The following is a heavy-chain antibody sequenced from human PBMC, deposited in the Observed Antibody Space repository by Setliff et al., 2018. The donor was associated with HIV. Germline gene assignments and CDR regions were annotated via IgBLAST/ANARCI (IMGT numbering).Heavy chain of an antibody. V-gene: IGHV1-2*06. CDR2: INPNSGGT. J-gene: IGHJ5*02. CDR3: AREGRRFGHTLGWFDP. D-gene: IGHD3-3*01. Sequence: ASVKVFCKASGYTFTDYYMHWVRQAPGQGLEWMGRINPNSGGTNYAQKFQGRVTMTRDTSISTAYMELSRLRSDDTAVYYCAREGRRFGHTLGWFDPWGQGTLVTVSS. CDR1: GYTFTDYY.